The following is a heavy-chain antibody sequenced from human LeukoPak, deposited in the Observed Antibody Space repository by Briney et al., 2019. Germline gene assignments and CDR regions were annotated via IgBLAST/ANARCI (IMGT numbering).Heavy chain of an antibody. CDR1: GFTVSSYG. CDR3: VRDRAEGRAWVEFDP. Sequence: GGSLRLSCAASGFTVSSYGMSWVRQAPGKGPEWVSLVYSDGVTRYADSVQGRFTISRDNSKNTVYLQLNNLRVEDTAVYHCVRDRAEGRAWVEFDPWGQGILVTVSS. V-gene: IGHV3-66*02. J-gene: IGHJ5*02. CDR2: VYSDGVT.